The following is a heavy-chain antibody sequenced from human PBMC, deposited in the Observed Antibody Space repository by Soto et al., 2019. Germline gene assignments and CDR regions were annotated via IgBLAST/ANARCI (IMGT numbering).Heavy chain of an antibody. J-gene: IGHJ4*02. D-gene: IGHD5-12*01. Sequence: SVKVSCKASGGTFSSYRINWVRQAPGQGLEWVGGIVPIYRTADYAQKFQGRVTITADESARTSYMELRSLKSQDTAVYYCAREVTVASYSFDFWGQGTLVTVSS. CDR3: AREVTVASYSFDF. CDR2: IVPIYRTA. CDR1: GGTFSSYR. V-gene: IGHV1-69*13.